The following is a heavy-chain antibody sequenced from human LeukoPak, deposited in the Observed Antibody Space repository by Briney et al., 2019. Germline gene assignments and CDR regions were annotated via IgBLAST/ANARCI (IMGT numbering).Heavy chain of an antibody. CDR2: IYYSGST. V-gene: IGHV4-59*01. Sequence: PGGSLRLSCAASGFTFSNAWMSWVRQAPGKGLEWLGYIYYSGSTNYNPSLESRVTISLDTSKNHFSLKLSSVTAADTAVYYCARNSGWYMYDYWGQGTLVTVSS. CDR1: GFTFSNAW. D-gene: IGHD6-19*01. J-gene: IGHJ4*02. CDR3: ARNSGWYMYDY.